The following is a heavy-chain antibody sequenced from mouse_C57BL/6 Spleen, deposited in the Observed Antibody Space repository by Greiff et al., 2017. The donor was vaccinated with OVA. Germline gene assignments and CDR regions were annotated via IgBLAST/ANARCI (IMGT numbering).Heavy chain of an antibody. V-gene: IGHV1-82*01. Sequence: VHLVESGPELVKPGASVKISCKASGYAFSSYWMNWVKQRPGKGLEWIGRIYPGDGDTNYTEKFKGKATLTADKSSSTAYMQLSSLTSEDSAVYCCAREAGSYAMDYWGQGTSVTVSS. J-gene: IGHJ4*01. CDR1: GYAFSSYW. CDR2: IYPGDGDT. CDR3: AREAGSYAMDY.